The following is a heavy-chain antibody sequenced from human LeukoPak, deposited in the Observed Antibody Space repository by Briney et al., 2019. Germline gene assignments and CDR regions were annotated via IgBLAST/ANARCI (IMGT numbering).Heavy chain of an antibody. Sequence: ASVKVSCKASGYTFSSYGISWVRQAPGQGLEWMGWITAYNDNTYYAQKLQGRVTMTTDTSTSTAYMELRSLRSDDTAVYYCARDLRRGSSSWYVSGGDYWGQGTLVTVSS. CDR1: GYTFSSYG. J-gene: IGHJ4*02. CDR3: ARDLRRGSSSWYVSGGDY. D-gene: IGHD6-13*01. V-gene: IGHV1-18*01. CDR2: ITAYNDNT.